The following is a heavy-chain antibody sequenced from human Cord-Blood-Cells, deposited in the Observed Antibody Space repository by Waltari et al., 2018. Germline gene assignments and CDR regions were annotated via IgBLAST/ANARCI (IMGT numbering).Heavy chain of an antibody. CDR2: NNPKGGGT. Sequence: VQLVQSGAEVTNPGASVKVSCKASGYTFTGCYMHWVRQAPGQGLEWMEQNNPKGGGTNDAQSVQGRVTMTRDTSSSTAYMGLSRLRADDTAVYYCARGRWEQPGDYWGQGTLVTVSS. CDR3: ARGRWEQPGDY. J-gene: IGHJ4*02. D-gene: IGHD1-26*01. CDR1: GYTFTGCY. V-gene: IGHV1-2*06.